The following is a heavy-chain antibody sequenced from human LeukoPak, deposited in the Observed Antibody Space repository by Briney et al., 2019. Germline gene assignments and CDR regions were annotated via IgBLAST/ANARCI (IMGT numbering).Heavy chain of an antibody. Sequence: GGSLRLSCAASGFPFSSQPMSWVRQAPGKGLEWVSTISGTGGVTYYADSVKGRFTISRDNFENTLDLQMFRLRVEDTAIYYCATSPARRCFASWGQGTLIIVSS. CDR2: ISGTGGVT. CDR1: GFPFSSQP. J-gene: IGHJ4*02. V-gene: IGHV3-23*01. CDR3: ATSPARRCFAS. D-gene: IGHD2-15*01.